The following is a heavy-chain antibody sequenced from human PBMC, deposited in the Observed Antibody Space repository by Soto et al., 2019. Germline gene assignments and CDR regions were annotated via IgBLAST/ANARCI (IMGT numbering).Heavy chain of an antibody. V-gene: IGHV3-33*01. D-gene: IGHD3-3*01. CDR2: IWYDGSNK. Sequence: QVQLVESGGGVVQPGRSLRLSCAASGFTFSSYGIHWVRQAPGKGLEWVAVIWYDGSNKYYADSVKGRFTISRDNSKNTLYLQMNSLRAEDTAVYYCARDRLTIFGVVHPDAFDIWGQGTMVTVSS. CDR1: GFTFSSYG. CDR3: ARDRLTIFGVVHPDAFDI. J-gene: IGHJ3*02.